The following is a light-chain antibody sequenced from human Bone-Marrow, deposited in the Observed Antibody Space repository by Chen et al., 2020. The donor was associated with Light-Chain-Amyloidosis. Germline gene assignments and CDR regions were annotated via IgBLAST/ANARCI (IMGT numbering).Light chain of an antibody. J-gene: IGLJ3*02. CDR2: DDS. V-gene: IGLV3-21*02. CDR1: NIGSTS. CDR3: QVWDRSSDRPV. Sequence: SYVLTQPSSVSVAPGQTATIACGGNNIGSTSVHWYQQTPGQAHLLVVYDDSDQPSGIPERLSGSNAGNTATLTISRVEAGDEADYYCQVWDRSSDRPVFGGGTKLTVL.